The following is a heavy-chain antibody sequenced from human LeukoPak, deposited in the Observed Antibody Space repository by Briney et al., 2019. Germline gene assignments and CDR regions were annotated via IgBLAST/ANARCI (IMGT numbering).Heavy chain of an antibody. CDR1: GFTFSSYE. CDR2: ISSSGSTI. J-gene: IGHJ3*02. Sequence: PGGSLRLSCAASGFTFSSYEMNWVRQAPGKGLEWVSYISSSGSTIYYADSVKGRFTISRDNAKNSLYLQMNSLRAEDTAVYYCARDTITTGAFDIWGQGTMVTVSS. V-gene: IGHV3-48*03. D-gene: IGHD4-11*01. CDR3: ARDTITTGAFDI.